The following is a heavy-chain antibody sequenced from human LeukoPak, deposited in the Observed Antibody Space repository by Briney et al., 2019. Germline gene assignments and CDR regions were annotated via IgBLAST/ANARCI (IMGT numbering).Heavy chain of an antibody. CDR3: ARDYGIVGAHFDY. D-gene: IGHD1-26*01. CDR1: GYSISSGYY. J-gene: IGHJ4*02. CDR2: IYHSGST. V-gene: IGHV4-38-2*02. Sequence: SETLSLTCTVSGYSISSGYYWGWIRRPPGKGLEWIGSIYHSGSTYYNPSLKSRVTISVDTSKNQFSLKLSSVTAADTAVYNCARDYGIVGAHFDYWGQGTLVTVSS.